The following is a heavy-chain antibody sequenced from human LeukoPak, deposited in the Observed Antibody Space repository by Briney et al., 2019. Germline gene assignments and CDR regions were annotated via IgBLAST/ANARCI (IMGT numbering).Heavy chain of an antibody. J-gene: IGHJ4*02. Sequence: GGSLRLSCAASGFTFSDYYVSWIRQAPGKGLEWVSCISTSGTTIYYVDSVKGRFTISRDNAKNSLYLQMNSLRAEDTAVYYCARQVWSGWSREFDNWGQGTLVTVSS. D-gene: IGHD6-19*01. CDR2: ISTSGTTI. V-gene: IGHV3-11*01. CDR3: ARQVWSGWSREFDN. CDR1: GFTFSDYY.